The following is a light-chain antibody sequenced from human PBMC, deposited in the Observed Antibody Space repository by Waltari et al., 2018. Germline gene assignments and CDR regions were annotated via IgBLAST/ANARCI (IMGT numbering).Light chain of an antibody. CDR3: FTVDDNSLRL. CDR2: RDS. V-gene: IGLV3-27*01. Sequence: SYELTQPSSVSVSPGQTARITCSGDAFGQKFIRWFQQKPGHAPVLLIFRDSERPSGIHERFSGSSSGTTVTLTISGAQVEDEADYYCFTVDDNSLRLFGGGTKLTVL. CDR1: AFGQKF. J-gene: IGLJ2*01.